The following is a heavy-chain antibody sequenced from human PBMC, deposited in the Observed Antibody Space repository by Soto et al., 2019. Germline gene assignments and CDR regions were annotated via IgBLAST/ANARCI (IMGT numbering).Heavy chain of an antibody. J-gene: IGHJ4*02. CDR1: GFPFTTTAGG. CDR2: IYWDDDK. V-gene: IGHV2-5*02. D-gene: IGHD6-19*01. CDR3: AHRQAQGLGVAGTIDS. Sequence: QITLKESGPTLVKPTQTLTLTCTSSGFPFTTTAGGVGWIRQPPGKALEWLALIYWDDDKRYSPSLKSRLTITRDTSKNQVVLTMTTMDPVDTATYCCAHRQAQGLGVAGTIDSWGQGILVTVS.